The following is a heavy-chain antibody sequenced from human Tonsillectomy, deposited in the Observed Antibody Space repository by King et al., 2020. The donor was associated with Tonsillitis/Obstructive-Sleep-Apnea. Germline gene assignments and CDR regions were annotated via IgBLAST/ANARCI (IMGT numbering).Heavy chain of an antibody. CDR1: GGSISSYY. J-gene: IGHJ6*02. V-gene: IGHV4-59*08. D-gene: IGHD3-16*01. CDR2: IYYSGST. CDR3: SRQGAYYYYGMVV. Sequence: LQLQESGPGLVKPSETLSLTCTVSGGSISSYYWSWIRQPPGKGLEWIGYIYYSGSTNYNPSLKSRVTISVDTSKNQFSLKLGSVTAAYTAVDYCSRQGAYYYYGMVVWCQRTTVIAAS.